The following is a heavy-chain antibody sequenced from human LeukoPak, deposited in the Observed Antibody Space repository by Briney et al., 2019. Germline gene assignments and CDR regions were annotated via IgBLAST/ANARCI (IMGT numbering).Heavy chain of an antibody. CDR3: ATRSSTGYYLTWDY. D-gene: IGHD3-22*01. CDR1: GGSISSYY. J-gene: IGHJ4*02. CDR2: IYYSGST. Sequence: SETLSLTCTVSGGSISSYYWSWIRQPPGKGLEWIGFIYYSGSTNSNPSLKSRVTISVDTSKNQFSPKLSSVTAADTAGYYCATRSSTGYYLTWDYWGQGTLVTVSS. V-gene: IGHV4-59*12.